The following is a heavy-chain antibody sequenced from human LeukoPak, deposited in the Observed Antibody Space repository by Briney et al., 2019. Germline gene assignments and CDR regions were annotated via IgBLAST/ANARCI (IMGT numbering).Heavy chain of an antibody. V-gene: IGHV3-23*01. CDR1: GLSFSTYA. D-gene: IGHD1-1*01. J-gene: IGHJ4*02. Sequence: GGSLRLSCAASGLSFSTYAMSWVRQTPARGLEWVSSIRGGGEKFYADSVKGRFTLSRDDSRNTVYLQLNNLRVDDTAVYYCAKANWISNADAVWWGQGTVVIVSS. CDR2: IRGGGEK. CDR3: AKANWISNADAVW.